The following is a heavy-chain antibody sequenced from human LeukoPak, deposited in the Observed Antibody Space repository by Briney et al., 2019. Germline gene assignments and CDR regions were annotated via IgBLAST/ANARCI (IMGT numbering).Heavy chain of an antibody. J-gene: IGHJ6*02. Sequence: GGSLRLSCAASGFTFSSYEMNWVRQAPGKGLEWVSYISSSGSTIYYADSVKGRFTISRDNAKNSLYLQMNSLRAEDTAVYYCAIDILPRDQLLPGGMDVWGQGTTVTVSS. CDR3: AIDILPRDQLLPGGMDV. V-gene: IGHV3-48*03. D-gene: IGHD2-2*01. CDR2: ISSSGSTI. CDR1: GFTFSSYE.